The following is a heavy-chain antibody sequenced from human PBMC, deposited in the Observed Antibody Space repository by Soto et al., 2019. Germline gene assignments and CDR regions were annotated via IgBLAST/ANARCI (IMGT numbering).Heavy chain of an antibody. J-gene: IGHJ4*02. CDR1: GFAFSNYW. D-gene: IGHD3-10*01. Sequence: EVQLVESGGGLVQPGGSLRLSCAASGFAFSNYWMHWVRQAPGKGLVWVSRIKTDGTTTVYAHFVKGRFTISRDNAKNTMYLQMNSLRAEDTAVYYCTRPGDGFDYWGQGTLVTVSS. CDR3: TRPGDGFDY. CDR2: IKTDGTTT. V-gene: IGHV3-74*01.